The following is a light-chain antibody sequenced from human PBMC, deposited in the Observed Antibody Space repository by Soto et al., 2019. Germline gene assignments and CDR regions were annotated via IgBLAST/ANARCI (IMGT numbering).Light chain of an antibody. J-gene: IGKJ1*01. Sequence: DIQMTQSPSSLSASVGDRVTITCRASQGISNYLAWYQQKPGKVPKLLIYAASTLQSGVPYRFSGSGSGTDFTLTISSLQPEDVATYDCQKYNSATWTFGQGTKVEIK. CDR2: AAS. CDR1: QGISNY. CDR3: QKYNSATWT. V-gene: IGKV1-27*01.